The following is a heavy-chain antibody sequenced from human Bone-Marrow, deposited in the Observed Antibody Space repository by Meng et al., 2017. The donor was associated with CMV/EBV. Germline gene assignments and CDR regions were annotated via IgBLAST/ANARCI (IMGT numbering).Heavy chain of an antibody. D-gene: IGHD3-10*01. CDR2: MNPNSGNT. J-gene: IGHJ5*02. CDR3: TRGRGSTHKGNWFDP. Sequence: ASVKVSCKASGYTFTSYDINWVRQAPGQGLEWMGWMNPNSGNTPYAQKFQGRLTMTRNTSINTAYMNLSSLGSDDTAIYYCTRGRGSTHKGNWFDPWGQGTLVTVSS. CDR1: GYTFTSYD. V-gene: IGHV1-8*02.